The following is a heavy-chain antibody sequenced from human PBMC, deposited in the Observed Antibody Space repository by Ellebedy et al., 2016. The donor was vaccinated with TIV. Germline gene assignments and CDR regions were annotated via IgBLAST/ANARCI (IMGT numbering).Heavy chain of an antibody. V-gene: IGHV1-46*04. CDR1: GYTFSNYF. Sequence: AASVKVSCKASGYTFSNYFVHWVRQAPGQGLEWMGIINPTSGSTTYAQKLQGRLTMTRDMSTSTVYMELSSLRSEDTAVYYCARARSSGWLHTPDYWGQGLLVTVSS. CDR2: INPTSGST. CDR3: ARARSSGWLHTPDY. J-gene: IGHJ4*02. D-gene: IGHD6-19*01.